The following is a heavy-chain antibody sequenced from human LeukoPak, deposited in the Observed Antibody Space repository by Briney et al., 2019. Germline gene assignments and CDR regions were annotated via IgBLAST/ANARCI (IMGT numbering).Heavy chain of an antibody. CDR1: GFTFSSYA. Sequence: PGGSLRLSCAASGFTFSSYAMSWVRQAPGKGLEWVSAISGSGGSTYYADSVKGRFTISRDNSKNTLYLQMNSLRAEDTAVYYCAKYSYGHYYYGMDVWGQVTTVTVSS. V-gene: IGHV3-23*01. J-gene: IGHJ6*02. D-gene: IGHD5-18*01. CDR3: AKYSYGHYYYGMDV. CDR2: ISGSGGST.